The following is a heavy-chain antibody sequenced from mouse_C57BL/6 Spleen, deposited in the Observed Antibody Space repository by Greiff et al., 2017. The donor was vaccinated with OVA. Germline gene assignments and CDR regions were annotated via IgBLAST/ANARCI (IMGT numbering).Heavy chain of an antibody. CDR3: ARAYDYDEGYAMDY. D-gene: IGHD2-4*01. J-gene: IGHJ4*01. CDR2: INPGSGGT. Sequence: VQLQQSGAELVRPGTSVKVSCKASGYAFTNYLIEWVKQRPGQGLEWIGVINPGSGGTNYNEKFKGKATLTADKSSSTAYMQLSSLSSEDSAVYFCARAYDYDEGYAMDYWGQGTSVTVSS. V-gene: IGHV1-54*01. CDR1: GYAFTNYL.